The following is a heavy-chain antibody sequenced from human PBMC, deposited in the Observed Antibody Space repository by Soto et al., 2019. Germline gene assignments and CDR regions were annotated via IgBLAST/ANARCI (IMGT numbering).Heavy chain of an antibody. J-gene: IGHJ2*01. CDR1: GGSISSSSYY. D-gene: IGHD4-17*01. Sequence: ASETLSLTCTVSGGSISSSSYYWGWIRQPPGKGLEWIGSIYYSGNTYYNPSLKSRVTISVDTSKNQFSLKLSSVTAADTAVYYCARRLTTIPFVEWYFDPWGRGTLVTVSS. CDR2: IYYSGNT. CDR3: ARRLTTIPFVEWYFDP. V-gene: IGHV4-39*01.